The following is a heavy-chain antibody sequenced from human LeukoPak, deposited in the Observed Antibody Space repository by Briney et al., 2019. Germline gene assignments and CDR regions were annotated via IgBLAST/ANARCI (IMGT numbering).Heavy chain of an antibody. D-gene: IGHD6-25*01. J-gene: IGHJ4*02. CDR2: IYYSGSI. Sequence: SETLSLTCTVSGGSISSYYWSWIRQSPGKGLEWIGYIYYSGSINYNPSLKSRVTISVDTSKNQFSLKLSSVTAADTAVYYCARHRAATKNKPFDYWGQGTLVTVSS. CDR1: GGSISSYY. V-gene: IGHV4-59*08. CDR3: ARHRAATKNKPFDY.